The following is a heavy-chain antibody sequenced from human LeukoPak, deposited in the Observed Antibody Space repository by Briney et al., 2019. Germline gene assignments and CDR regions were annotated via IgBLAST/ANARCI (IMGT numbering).Heavy chain of an antibody. CDR3: ARAGGYCSGGSCSGVLYYYYGMDV. CDR2: ISAYNGNT. D-gene: IGHD2-15*01. CDR1: GYTFTSYG. J-gene: IGHJ6*02. Sequence: GASVKVSCKASGYTFTSYGISWVRQAPGQGLEWMGWISAYNGNTNYAQKLQGRVTMTTDTSTSTAYMELRSLRSDDTAVYYCARAGGYCSGGSCSGVLYYYYGMDVWGQGTTVTVSS. V-gene: IGHV1-18*01.